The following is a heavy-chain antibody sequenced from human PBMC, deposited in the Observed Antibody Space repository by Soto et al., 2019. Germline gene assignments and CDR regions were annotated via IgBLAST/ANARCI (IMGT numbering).Heavy chain of an antibody. CDR1: GGTFSCYT. Sequence: ASVKVSCKASGGTFSCYTISWVRQAPGQGLEWMGRIIPILGIANYAQKFQGRVTITADKSTSTAYMELSSLRSEDTAVYYCARGYGSGSREAFDIWGQGTTVTVSS. D-gene: IGHD3-10*01. J-gene: IGHJ3*02. CDR2: IIPILGIA. V-gene: IGHV1-69*02. CDR3: ARGYGSGSREAFDI.